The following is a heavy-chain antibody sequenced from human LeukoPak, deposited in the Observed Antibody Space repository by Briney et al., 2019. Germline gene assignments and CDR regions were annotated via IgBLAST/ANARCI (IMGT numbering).Heavy chain of an antibody. Sequence: GGSLRLSCAASGFTVSSNYMSWVRQAPGKGLEWVSVIYSGGSTYYADSVKGRFTISRDNSKNTLYLQMNSLRAEDTAVYYCARGREYDYGDYEAFDYWGQGTLVTVSS. CDR3: ARGREYDYGDYEAFDY. V-gene: IGHV3-53*01. CDR2: IYSGGST. D-gene: IGHD4-17*01. J-gene: IGHJ4*02. CDR1: GFTVSSNY.